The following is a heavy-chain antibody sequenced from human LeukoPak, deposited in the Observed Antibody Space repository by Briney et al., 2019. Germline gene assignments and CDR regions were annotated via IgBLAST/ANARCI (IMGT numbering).Heavy chain of an antibody. V-gene: IGHV3-48*01. Sequence: SGGSLRLSCAASGFTFSSYSMNWVRQAPGKGLEWVSYISSSSSTIYYADSVKGRFTISRDNAKNSIYLQMNSLRAEDTAVYYCARRWGIHFDYWGQGTLVTVSS. CDR3: ARRWGIHFDY. CDR1: GFTFSSYS. D-gene: IGHD3-16*01. J-gene: IGHJ4*02. CDR2: ISSSSSTI.